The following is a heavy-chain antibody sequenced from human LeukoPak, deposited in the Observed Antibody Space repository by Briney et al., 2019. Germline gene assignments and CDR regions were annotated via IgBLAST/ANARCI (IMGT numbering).Heavy chain of an antibody. CDR2: ISSGGSTI. Sequence: GGSLRLSCEASGFTLRRYEISCVRQAPGKGLEWVSYISSGGSTIYYADSLKARFTISRDNAKNSLYLQINGLRAEDTAVYYCACGRSTIIDCGGQGTLVTVSS. D-gene: IGHD3-9*01. V-gene: IGHV3-48*03. J-gene: IGHJ4*02. CDR3: ACGRSTIIDC. CDR1: GFTLRRYE.